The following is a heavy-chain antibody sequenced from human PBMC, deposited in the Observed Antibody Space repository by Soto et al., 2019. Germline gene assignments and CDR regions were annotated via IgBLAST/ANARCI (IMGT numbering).Heavy chain of an antibody. Sequence: QVQLQQWGAGLLKPSETLSLTCAVYGGSFSGYYWSWIRQPPGKGLEWIGEINHSGSTNYNPSLKSRVTISVDTSKNQFSLKLSSVTAADTAVYYCARGQHPGEVPAATIPRLATNWFDPWGQGTLVTVSS. CDR3: ARGQHPGEVPAATIPRLATNWFDP. V-gene: IGHV4-34*01. CDR2: INHSGST. D-gene: IGHD2-2*01. J-gene: IGHJ5*02. CDR1: GGSFSGYY.